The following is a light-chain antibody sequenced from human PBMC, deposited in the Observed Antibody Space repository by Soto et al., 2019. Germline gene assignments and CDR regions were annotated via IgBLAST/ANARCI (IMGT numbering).Light chain of an antibody. J-gene: IGKJ1*01. V-gene: IGKV1-5*01. CDR2: DAS. CDR3: QQYNSYLTWT. CDR1: QSISSW. Sequence: DIQMTQSPSTLSASVRDRVTITCRASQSISSWLAWYQQKPGKAPKLLIYDASSLESGVPSRFSGSGSGTEFTLTISSLQPDDFATYYCQQYNSYLTWTFGQGTKVEIK.